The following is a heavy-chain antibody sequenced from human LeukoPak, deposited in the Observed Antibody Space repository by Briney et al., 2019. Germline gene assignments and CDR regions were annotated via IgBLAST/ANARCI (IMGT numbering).Heavy chain of an antibody. CDR2: MNPNSGNT. Sequence: ASVKVSCKASGGTFSSYAISWVRQAPGQGLEWMGWMNPNSGNTGYAQKFQGRVTMTRNTSISTAYMELSSLRSEDTAVYYCARWPFYGGQFWSGYYTHYYGMDVWGQGTTVTVSS. J-gene: IGHJ6*02. D-gene: IGHD3-3*01. CDR1: GGTFSSYA. V-gene: IGHV1-8*02. CDR3: ARWPFYGGQFWSGYYTHYYGMDV.